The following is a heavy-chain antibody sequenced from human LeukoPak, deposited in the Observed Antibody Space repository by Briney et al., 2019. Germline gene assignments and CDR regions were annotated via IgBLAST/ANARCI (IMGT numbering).Heavy chain of an antibody. J-gene: IGHJ4*02. V-gene: IGHV5-51*01. CDR3: ARQSRDGSKTRGYYFDS. D-gene: IGHD3-10*01. CDR1: GYIFTNYW. CDR2: IYPADSDT. Sequence: GESLKISCQVSGYIFTNYWIGWVRQMPGKGLESMGIIYPADSDTTYSPSFEGQVTISADKSIDTAYLQWSSLKASDTATYYCARQSRDGSKTRGYYFDSWGQGTLVTVSS.